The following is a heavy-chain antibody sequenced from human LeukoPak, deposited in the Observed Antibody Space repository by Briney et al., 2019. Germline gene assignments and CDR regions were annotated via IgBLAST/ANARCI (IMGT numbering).Heavy chain of an antibody. CDR3: ARDRAHYDILTGYYSDAFDI. CDR1: GGSISSYY. V-gene: IGHV4-4*07. Sequence: SETLSLTRTVSGGSISSYYWSWIRQPAGKGLEWIGRIYTSGSTNYNPSLKSRVTMSVDTSKNQFSLKLSSVTAADTAAYYCARDRAHYDILTGYYSDAFDIWGQGTMVTVSS. J-gene: IGHJ3*02. D-gene: IGHD3-9*01. CDR2: IYTSGST.